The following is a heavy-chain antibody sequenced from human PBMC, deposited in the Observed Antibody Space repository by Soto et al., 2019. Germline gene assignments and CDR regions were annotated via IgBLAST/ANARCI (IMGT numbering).Heavy chain of an antibody. Sequence: PPGKGLEWIGYIYYSGGANYNPSLRSRVTISVDTSKNQFSLKLRSVTAADTAVYYCARTLPHRHRFDYCGQGILVSVPS. V-gene: IGHV4-59*01. CDR2: IYYSGGA. J-gene: IGHJ4*02. CDR3: ARTLPHRHRFDY.